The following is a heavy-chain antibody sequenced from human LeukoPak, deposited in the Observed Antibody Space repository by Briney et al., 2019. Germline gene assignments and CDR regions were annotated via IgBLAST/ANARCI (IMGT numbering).Heavy chain of an antibody. CDR1: GFTFSSYG. D-gene: IGHD1-7*01. CDR3: AKDRGTGATVDYFDY. J-gene: IGHJ4*02. V-gene: IGHV3-30*02. CDR2: IRYDGSKN. Sequence: GGSLRLSCAASGFTFSSYGMHWVRQAPGKGLEWVAFIRYDGSKNYYADSVKGRFTISRDKSRNTLDLQMNSLRAEDTAVYYCAKDRGTGATVDYFDYWGQGTLVTVSS.